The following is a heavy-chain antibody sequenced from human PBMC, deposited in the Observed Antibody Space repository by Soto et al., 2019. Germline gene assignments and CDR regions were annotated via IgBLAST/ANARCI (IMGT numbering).Heavy chain of an antibody. CDR3: ARDFESSAIGS. CDR2: IAYSGDT. V-gene: IGHV4-31*11. D-gene: IGHD3-16*01. J-gene: IGHJ5*01. Sequence: SETLSLTWAVSGGSISSADSYWVWLRKHPGKGREWIGYIAYSGDTYYDPSLRSRVTISADTSENKFSRTLKSVTAAATAVYFCARDFESSAIGSWGQGTSVTVSS. CDR1: GGSISSADSY.